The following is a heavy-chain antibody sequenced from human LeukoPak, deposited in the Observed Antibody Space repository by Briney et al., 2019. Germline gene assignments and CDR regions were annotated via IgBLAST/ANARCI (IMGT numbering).Heavy chain of an antibody. J-gene: IGHJ4*02. Sequence: PGVSLRLSCAASGFTFSIYAMSWVRQPPGKGLEWIGEINHSGSTNYNPSLKSRVTISVDTSKNQFSLKLSSVTAADTAVYYCARGRPSRTRFGELLCFDYWGQGTLVTVSS. CDR2: INHSGST. V-gene: IGHV4-34*01. CDR3: ARGRPSRTRFGELLCFDY. D-gene: IGHD3-10*01. CDR1: GFTFSIYA.